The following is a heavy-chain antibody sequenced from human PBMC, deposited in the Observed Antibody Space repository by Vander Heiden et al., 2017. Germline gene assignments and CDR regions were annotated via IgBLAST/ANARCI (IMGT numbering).Heavy chain of an antibody. CDR2: VTGRSNYI. CDR1: GFTFSNHN. V-gene: IGHV3-21*01. D-gene: IGHD2-2*01. Sequence: VQLVESGGGLVKPGGPLRLSCTASGFTFSNHNMNWGRQAPGKGLEWVSSVTGRSNYIYYAGSVRGRFTISRDNAQNSLYLQMNNLTVEDTAVYYCTRVIVPAAISASFDYWGQGVLVTV. J-gene: IGHJ4*02. CDR3: TRVIVPAAISASFDY.